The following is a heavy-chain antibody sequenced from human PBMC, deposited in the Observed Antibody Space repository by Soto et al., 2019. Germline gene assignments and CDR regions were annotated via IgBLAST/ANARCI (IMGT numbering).Heavy chain of an antibody. D-gene: IGHD3-22*01. J-gene: IGHJ3*02. Sequence: SVKVSCKASGYNFTSYGISWVRQAPGQGLEWMVWIIAYNGNTNYAQKLLARVTLTTHTSTSTAYMEMRSLRSDDTAVYYCARTTWFLTMIVVAITQHIAFVILDQRTMVTVSS. CDR3: ARTTWFLTMIVVAITQHIAFVI. V-gene: IGHV1-18*01. CDR1: GYNFTSYG. CDR2: IIAYNGNT.